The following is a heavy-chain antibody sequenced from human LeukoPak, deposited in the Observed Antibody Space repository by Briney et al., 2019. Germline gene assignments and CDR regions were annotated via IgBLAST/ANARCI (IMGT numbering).Heavy chain of an antibody. CDR3: ARDRRVYPGPADAFDI. CDR2: IYYSGST. J-gene: IGHJ3*02. V-gene: IGHV4-59*12. D-gene: IGHD6-13*01. CDR1: GGSISSYY. Sequence: SSETLSLTCTVSGGSISSYYWSWIRQPPGKGLEWIGYIYYSGSTNYNPSLKSRVTISVDTSKNQFSLKLSSVTAADTAVYYCARDRRVYPGPADAFDIWGQGTMVTVSS.